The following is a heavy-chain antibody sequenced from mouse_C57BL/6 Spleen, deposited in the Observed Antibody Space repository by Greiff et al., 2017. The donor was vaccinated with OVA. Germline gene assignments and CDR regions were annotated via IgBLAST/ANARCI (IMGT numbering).Heavy chain of an antibody. D-gene: IGHD3-2*02. J-gene: IGHJ2*01. CDR2: ISDGGSYT. Sequence: EVQGVESGGGLVKPGGSLKLSCAASGFTFSSYAMSWVRQTPEKRLEWVATISDGGSYTYYPDNVKGRFTISRDNAKNNLYLQMSHLKSEDTAMYYCARVLTAQARYFDYWGQGTTLTVSS. V-gene: IGHV5-4*01. CDR1: GFTFSSYA. CDR3: ARVLTAQARYFDY.